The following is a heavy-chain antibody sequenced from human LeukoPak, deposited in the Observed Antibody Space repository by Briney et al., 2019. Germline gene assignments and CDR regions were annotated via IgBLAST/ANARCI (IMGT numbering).Heavy chain of an antibody. J-gene: IGHJ4*02. V-gene: IGHV3-73*01. CDR1: GFTFSGSA. CDR3: TSRPLLSYYGSGRTRSDY. CDR2: IRSKANSYAP. Sequence: GGSLRLSCAASGFTFSGSAMHWVRQASGKGLEWVGRIRSKANSYAPAYAASVKGRFTISRDDSKNTTYLQMNSLKTEDTAVYYCTSRPLLSYYGSGRTRSDYWGQGTLVTVSS. D-gene: IGHD3-10*01.